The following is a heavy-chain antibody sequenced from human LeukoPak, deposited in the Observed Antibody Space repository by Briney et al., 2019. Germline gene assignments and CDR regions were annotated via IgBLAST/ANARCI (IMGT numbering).Heavy chain of an antibody. CDR1: GFTFSSYW. Sequence: PGRSLRLSCAASGFTFSSYWMHWARQVPGKGLVWVARINPGGSSITYADSVKGRFTISRDNAKNTLYLQMDSLRAEDTGVYYCARSNQADDYWGRGTLVTVSS. D-gene: IGHD1-14*01. CDR2: INPGGSSI. J-gene: IGHJ4*02. V-gene: IGHV3-74*01. CDR3: ARSNQADDY.